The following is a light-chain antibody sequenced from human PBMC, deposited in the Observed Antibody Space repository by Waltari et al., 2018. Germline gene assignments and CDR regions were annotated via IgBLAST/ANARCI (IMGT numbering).Light chain of an antibody. CDR2: DAS. Sequence: EIVLTQSPATLSLSPGARATLSCRASQSVTSYLAWYQQKPGQAPRLLIYDASNRATGIPARFTGSGSWTDFTLTISSLEPEDFAVYYCQQRSNWPLITFGQGTRLEIK. J-gene: IGKJ5*01. V-gene: IGKV3-11*01. CDR1: QSVTSY. CDR3: QQRSNWPLIT.